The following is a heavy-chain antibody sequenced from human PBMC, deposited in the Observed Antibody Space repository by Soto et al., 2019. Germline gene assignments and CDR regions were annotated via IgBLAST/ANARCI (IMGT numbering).Heavy chain of an antibody. CDR1: GFTFSSYA. V-gene: IGHV3-23*01. CDR2: ISGSGGST. Sequence: VQLLESGGGLVQPGGSLRLSCAASGFTFSSYAMSWVRQAPGKGLEWVSAISGSGGSTYYADSVKGRFTISRDNSKNTLYLQMNSLRAEDTAVYYCAKDRIAAHPNRGWFDPWGQGTLVTVSS. CDR3: AKDRIAAHPNRGWFDP. D-gene: IGHD6-13*01. J-gene: IGHJ5*02.